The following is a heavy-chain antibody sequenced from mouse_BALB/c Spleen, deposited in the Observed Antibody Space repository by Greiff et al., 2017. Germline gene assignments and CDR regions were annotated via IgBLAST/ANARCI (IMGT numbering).Heavy chain of an antibody. J-gene: IGHJ4*01. D-gene: IGHD2-1*01. V-gene: IGHV4-1*02. CDR1: GFDFSRYW. CDR2: INPDSSTI. Sequence: EVKVIESGGGLVQPGGSLKLSCAASGFDFSRYWMSWVRQAPGKGLEWIGEINPDSSTINYTPSLKDKFIISRDNAKNTLYLQMSKVRSEDTALYYCARRGYYGNLYAMDYWGQGTSVTVSS. CDR3: ARRGYYGNLYAMDY.